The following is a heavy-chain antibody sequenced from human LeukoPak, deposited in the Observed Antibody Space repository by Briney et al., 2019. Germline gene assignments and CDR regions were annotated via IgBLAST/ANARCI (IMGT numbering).Heavy chain of an antibody. V-gene: IGHV6-1*01. CDR3: AKDQGGWENYFDY. Sequence: SQTLSLTCAISGDSVSNNIATWNWVRQSPSRGLEWLGRTYYRSRWGNDYAISVKGRITINPDTSRNQFSLQLNSVTPEDTAVYYCAKDQGGWENYFDYWGQGTLVTVSS. J-gene: IGHJ4*02. D-gene: IGHD3-16*01. CDR1: GDSVSNNIAT. CDR2: TYYRSRWGN.